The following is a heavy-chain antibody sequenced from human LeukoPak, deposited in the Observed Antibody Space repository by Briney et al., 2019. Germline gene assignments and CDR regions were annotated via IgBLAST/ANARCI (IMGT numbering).Heavy chain of an antibody. CDR1: GYNFPKSW. J-gene: IGHJ4*02. CDR2: VYPGDSNT. Sequence: GESLKIPCKASGYNFPKSWIGWVRQMPGKGLEWMGIVYPGDSNTKYSPSFQGQVTMSADKSINTAYLQWSSLKASDTAVYYCARGREYSYDTSGYFYFDYWGQGTLTTVSS. V-gene: IGHV5-51*01. D-gene: IGHD3-22*01. CDR3: ARGREYSYDTSGYFYFDY.